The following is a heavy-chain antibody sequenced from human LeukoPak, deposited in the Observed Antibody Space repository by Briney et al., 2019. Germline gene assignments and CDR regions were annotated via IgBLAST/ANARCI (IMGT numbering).Heavy chain of an antibody. CDR1: GFTFSSYE. V-gene: IGHV3-48*03. Sequence: GGSLRLSCAASGFTFSSYEMNWVRQAPGKGLEWVSYISTIGSTIYYADSVKGRFTISRDNAKNSLYLQMNSLRAEDTAVYYCARERYSSSSLYYYYYMDVWGKGTTVTISS. J-gene: IGHJ6*03. CDR3: ARERYSSSSLYYYYYMDV. CDR2: ISTIGSTI. D-gene: IGHD6-13*01.